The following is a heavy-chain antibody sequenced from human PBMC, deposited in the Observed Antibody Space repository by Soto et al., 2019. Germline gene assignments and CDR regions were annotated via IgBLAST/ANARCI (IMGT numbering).Heavy chain of an antibody. Sequence: SETLSLTCAVYGGSFSGYYWSWIRQPPGKGLEWIGEINHSGSTNYNPSLKSRVTISVDTSKNQFSLKLSSVTAADTAVYYCARLGGYYQALDSWGQGTLVT. CDR1: GGSFSGYY. CDR2: INHSGST. D-gene: IGHD3-22*01. V-gene: IGHV4-34*01. J-gene: IGHJ4*02. CDR3: ARLGGYYQALDS.